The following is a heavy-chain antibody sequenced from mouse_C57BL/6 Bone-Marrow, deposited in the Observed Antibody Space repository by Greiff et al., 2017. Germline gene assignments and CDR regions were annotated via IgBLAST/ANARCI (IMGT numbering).Heavy chain of an antibody. J-gene: IGHJ4*01. CDR2: IHPNSGST. CDR1: GYTFTSYW. Sequence: VKLQQPGAELVKPGASVKLSCKASGYTFTSYWMHWVKQRPGQGLEWIGMIHPNSGSTNYNEKFKSKATLTVDKSSSTAYMQLSSLTSEDSAVYYCARKDYYGSSSRYAMDYWGQGTSVTVSS. V-gene: IGHV1-64*01. CDR3: ARKDYYGSSSRYAMDY. D-gene: IGHD1-1*01.